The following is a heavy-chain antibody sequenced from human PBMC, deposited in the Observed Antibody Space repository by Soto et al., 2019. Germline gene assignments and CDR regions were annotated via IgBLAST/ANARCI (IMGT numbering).Heavy chain of an antibody. CDR1: GGTFSSYA. D-gene: IGHD2-8*01. Sequence: QVQLVQSGAEVKKPGSSVKVSCKASGGTFSSYAISWVRQAPGPGLEWMGGIIPIFGTANYAQKFQGRVTITADESTSTAYMELSSLRSEDTAVYYCARPSGYCTNGVCRGATIYYYYGMDVWGQGTTVTVSS. CDR2: IIPIFGTA. V-gene: IGHV1-69*01. J-gene: IGHJ6*02. CDR3: ARPSGYCTNGVCRGATIYYYYGMDV.